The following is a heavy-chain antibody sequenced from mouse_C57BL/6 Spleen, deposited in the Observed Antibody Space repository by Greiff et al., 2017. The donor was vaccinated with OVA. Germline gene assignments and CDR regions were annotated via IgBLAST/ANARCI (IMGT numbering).Heavy chain of an antibody. J-gene: IGHJ4*01. CDR2: IHPNSGST. V-gene: IGHV1-64*01. CDR1: GYTFTSYW. CDR3: ARPYSSYAMDY. D-gene: IGHD2-12*01. Sequence: QVQLQQSGAELVKPGASVKLSCKASGYTFTSYWMHWVKQRPGQGLEWIGMIHPNSGSTNYNEKFKSKATLTVDKSSSTAYMQLSSLTSEDSAVYYCARPYSSYAMDYWGQGTSVTVSS.